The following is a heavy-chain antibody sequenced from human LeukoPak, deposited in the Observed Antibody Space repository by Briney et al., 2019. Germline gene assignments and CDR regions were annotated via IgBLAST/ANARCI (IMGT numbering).Heavy chain of an antibody. CDR2: ISSSGSTI. CDR1: DFTFISYE. CDR3: ARGCSSTSCYQDY. V-gene: IGHV3-48*03. D-gene: IGHD2-2*01. J-gene: IGHJ4*02. Sequence: GAYLRLSCAASDFTFISYEMTWLRQTPGKGLEWVSYISSSGSTIYYADSVKGRFTISRDNAKNSLYLQMNSLRAEDTAVYYCARGCSSTSCYQDYWGQGTLVTVSS.